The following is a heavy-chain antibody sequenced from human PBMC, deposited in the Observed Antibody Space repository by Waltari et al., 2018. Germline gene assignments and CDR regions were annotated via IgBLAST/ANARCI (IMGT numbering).Heavy chain of an antibody. V-gene: IGHV3-74*01. CDR1: GFTYSMYW. Sequence: AASGFTYSMYWMHWVRQAPGKGVVWVSRSNSDGSSTSYADSVKGRFTISKDNAKNTVYLQMNSLRAEDTAIYYCARGARRTTVTTGWWYFDLWGRGTLVTVSS. J-gene: IGHJ2*01. CDR2: SNSDGSST. CDR3: ARGARRTTVTTGWWYFDL. D-gene: IGHD4-17*01.